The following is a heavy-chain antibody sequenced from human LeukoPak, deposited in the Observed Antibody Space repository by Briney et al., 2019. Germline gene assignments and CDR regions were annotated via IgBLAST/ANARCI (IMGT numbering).Heavy chain of an antibody. CDR3: ARGIAAAGGYFDY. D-gene: IGHD6-13*01. V-gene: IGHV3-7*01. CDR2: IKQDGSEK. CDR1: GFTFSSYW. Sequence: PGGSLRLSCAASGFTFSSYWMSWVRQAPGKGLEWVAHIKQDGSEKYYVDSVKGRFTISRDNSKNTLYLQMNSLRAEDTAVYYCARGIAAAGGYFDYWGQGTLVTVSS. J-gene: IGHJ4*02.